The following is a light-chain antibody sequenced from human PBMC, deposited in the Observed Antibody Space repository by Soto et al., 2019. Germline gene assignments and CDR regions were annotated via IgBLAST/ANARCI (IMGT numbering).Light chain of an antibody. CDR3: QQRSNWPSIT. J-gene: IGKJ5*01. Sequence: SLLTPSPPPLALSHGEMATPLSLASQSVSSYLAWYQQKPGQAPRLLIYDASNRATGIPARFSGSGSGTDFTLTISSLEPEDFAVYYCQQRSNWPSITFGQGTRLEIK. CDR1: QSVSSY. V-gene: IGKV3-11*01. CDR2: DAS.